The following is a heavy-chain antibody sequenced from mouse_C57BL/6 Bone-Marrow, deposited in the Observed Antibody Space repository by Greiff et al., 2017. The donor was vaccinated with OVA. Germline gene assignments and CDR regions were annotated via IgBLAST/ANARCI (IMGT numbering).Heavy chain of an antibody. CDR3: ARGGTSPFAY. J-gene: IGHJ3*01. D-gene: IGHD4-1*01. V-gene: IGHV1-42*01. CDR2: INPSTGGT. Sequence: EVQLQQSGPELVKPGASVKISCKASGYSLTGYYMNWVKQSPEKSLEWIGEINPSTGGTTYNQKFKAKATLTVDKSSSTAYMQLKSLTSEDSAVYYCARGGTSPFAYWGQGTLVTVSA. CDR1: GYSLTGYY.